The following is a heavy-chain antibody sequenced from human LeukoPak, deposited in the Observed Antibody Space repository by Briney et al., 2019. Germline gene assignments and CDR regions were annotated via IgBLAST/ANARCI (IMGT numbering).Heavy chain of an antibody. CDR2: SSPYNGKT. CDR3: ARGLLTFGGVIGGPQALEYFQH. D-gene: IGHD3-16*02. J-gene: IGHJ1*01. V-gene: IGHV1-18*01. Sequence: GASVKVSCKASGYTFSNYGISWVRQAPGQGLEWMGWSSPYNGKTNYAQKLQGRVTMTTDTSTSTAYMELRSLRFDDTAMYYCARGLLTFGGVIGGPQALEYFQHWGQGTLVTVSS. CDR1: GYTFSNYG.